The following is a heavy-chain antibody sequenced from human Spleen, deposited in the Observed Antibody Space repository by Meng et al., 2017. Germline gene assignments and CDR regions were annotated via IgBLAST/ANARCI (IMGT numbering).Heavy chain of an antibody. V-gene: IGHV4-4*02. CDR2: IYHTGST. Sequence: QVQLQESGPGRVKPSGTLSLTCAVSGGSISSSDWWSWVRQPPGKGLEWIGEIYHTGSTNYNPSLQSRVIISADTANNQFSLKLTSVTAADTGAYYCVRRINTYGGWFDPWGQGILVTVSS. J-gene: IGHJ5*02. CDR3: VRRINTYGGWFDP. D-gene: IGHD3-16*01. CDR1: GGSISSSDW.